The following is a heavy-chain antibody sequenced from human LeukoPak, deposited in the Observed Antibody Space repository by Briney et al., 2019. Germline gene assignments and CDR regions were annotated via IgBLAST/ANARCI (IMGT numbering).Heavy chain of an antibody. D-gene: IGHD3-3*01. CDR3: ARDTVRFLEWFPLYFDY. CDR1: GYTFTGYY. V-gene: IGHV1-2*02. J-gene: IGHJ4*02. Sequence: GASVKVSCKASGYTFTGYYMHWVRQAPGQGLEWMGWINPNSGGTNYAQKFQGRVTMTRDTSISTAYMELSRLRSDDTVVYYCARDTVRFLEWFPLYFDYWGQGTLVTVSS. CDR2: INPNSGGT.